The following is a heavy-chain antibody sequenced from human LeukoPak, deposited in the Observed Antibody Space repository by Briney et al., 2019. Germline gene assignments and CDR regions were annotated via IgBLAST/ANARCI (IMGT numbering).Heavy chain of an antibody. CDR2: IYYSGST. CDR3: ARGSYYYDSSGYYWDY. CDR1: GGSISSYY. Sequence: SETLSLTCTVSGGSISSYYWSWIRQPPGKGLEWIGYIYYSGSTNYNPSLKSRVTTSVDTSKNQFSLKLSSVTAADTAVYYCARGSYYYDSSGYYWDYWGQGTLVTVSS. J-gene: IGHJ4*02. D-gene: IGHD3-22*01. V-gene: IGHV4-59*01.